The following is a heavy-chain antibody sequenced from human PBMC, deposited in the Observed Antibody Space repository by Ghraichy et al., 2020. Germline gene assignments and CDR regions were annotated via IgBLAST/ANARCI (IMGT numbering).Heavy chain of an antibody. CDR1: GFTFSSYG. J-gene: IGHJ4*02. V-gene: IGHV3-33*01. CDR3: ARGGVLLWFGELDY. D-gene: IGHD3-10*01. CDR2: IWYDGSNK. Sequence: SCAASGFTFSSYGMHWVRQAPGKGLEWVAVIWYDGSNKYYADSVKGRFTISRDNSKNTLYLQMNSLRAEDTAVYYCARGGVLLWFGELDYWGQGTLVTVSS.